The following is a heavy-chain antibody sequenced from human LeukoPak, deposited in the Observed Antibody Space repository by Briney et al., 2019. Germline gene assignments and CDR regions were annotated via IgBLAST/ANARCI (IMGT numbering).Heavy chain of an antibody. D-gene: IGHD1-1*01. CDR3: ARGLTTHLDFDY. CDR2: INPNSGGT. Sequence: ASVKVSCKASGYSFNDKYLHWVRQAPGQGLEWMGSINPNSGGTNYAQKFQGRVTMTTDTSMSTAYMELSRLTSDDTAVYYCARGLTTHLDFDYWGQGTLVTVSS. J-gene: IGHJ4*02. CDR1: GYSFNDKY. V-gene: IGHV1-2*02.